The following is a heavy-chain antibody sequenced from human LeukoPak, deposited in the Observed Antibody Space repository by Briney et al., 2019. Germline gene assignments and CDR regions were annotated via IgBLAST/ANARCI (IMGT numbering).Heavy chain of an antibody. CDR2: IYSGGDT. CDR1: EFSVSSNY. Sequence: PGGSLRLSCAVSEFSVSSNYMNWVRQAPGKGLEWVSVIYSGGDTYYADSVRGRFTISRDNSKNMVSLQMTSLGAEDTAVYYCARGRFSGPDDYWGQGTLVTVSS. D-gene: IGHD6-19*01. V-gene: IGHV3-53*01. CDR3: ARGRFSGPDDY. J-gene: IGHJ4*02.